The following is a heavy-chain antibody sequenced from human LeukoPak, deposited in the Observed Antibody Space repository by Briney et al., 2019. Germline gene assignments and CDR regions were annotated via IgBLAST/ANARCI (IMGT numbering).Heavy chain of an antibody. J-gene: IGHJ5*02. D-gene: IGHD1/OR15-1a*01. CDR2: IYTSGST. V-gene: IGHV4-4*07. CDR1: GGSISSYY. Sequence: PPETLSLTCTVSGGSISSYYWSWIRQPAGKGLEWIGRIYTSGSTNYNPSLKSRVTMSVDTSKNQFSLKLSSVTAADTAVYYCARARIGITGTVNWFDPWGQGTLVTVSS. CDR3: ARARIGITGTVNWFDP.